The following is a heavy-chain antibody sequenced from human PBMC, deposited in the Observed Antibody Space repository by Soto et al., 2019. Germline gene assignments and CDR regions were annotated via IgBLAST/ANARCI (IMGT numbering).Heavy chain of an antibody. CDR1: GCSISSYY. D-gene: IGHD6-19*01. V-gene: IGHV4-59*01. Sequence: PTETLSLTCTVSGCSISSYYWSWIRQPPGKGLEWIGYIYYSGSTNYNPSLKSRVTISVDTSKNQFSLKLSSVTAADTAVYYCASTGSGWRRYYYYYMDVWGKGTTVTVSS. CDR3: ASTGSGWRRYYYYYMDV. J-gene: IGHJ6*03. CDR2: IYYSGST.